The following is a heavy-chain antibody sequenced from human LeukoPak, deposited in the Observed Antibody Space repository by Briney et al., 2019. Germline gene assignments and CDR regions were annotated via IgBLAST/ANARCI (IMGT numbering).Heavy chain of an antibody. J-gene: IGHJ4*02. V-gene: IGHV4-4*02. CDR1: GFTFSNHW. Sequence: GSLRLSCAASGFTFSNHWMSWVRQPPGKGLEWIGEIHRSGSTNYNPSLQSRVTISIDRSKNQIALELSSVTAADTAVYYCAREIVGGFNPGAYWGQGTLVTVSS. CDR2: IHRSGST. D-gene: IGHD1-14*01. CDR3: AREIVGGFNPGAY.